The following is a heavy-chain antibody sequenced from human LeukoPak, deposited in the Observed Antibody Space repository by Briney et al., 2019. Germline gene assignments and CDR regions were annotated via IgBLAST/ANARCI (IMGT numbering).Heavy chain of an antibody. CDR1: GFTVSSNC. V-gene: IGHV3-53*01. CDR3: ARYDGGSGPFDY. D-gene: IGHD3-10*01. J-gene: IGHJ4*02. CDR2: LYNGGNT. Sequence: GGSLRLSCAVSGFTVSSNCMSWVRQAPGKGLEWVSVLYNGGNTYYADSVKGRFTVSRDNSKNTLYLQMNSLRAEDTAVYYCARYDGGSGPFDYWGQGTLVTVSS.